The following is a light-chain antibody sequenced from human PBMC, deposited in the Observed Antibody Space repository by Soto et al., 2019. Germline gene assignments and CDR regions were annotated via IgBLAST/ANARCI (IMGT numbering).Light chain of an antibody. CDR3: QQSYSTPLYT. CDR2: AAS. J-gene: IGKJ2*01. Sequence: DIPMTQSPSSLSASVGDRVTITCRASQSISSYLNWYQQKPAKAPKLLIYAASSLQSGVPSRFSGSGSWTDFTLTISSLQPEDFATYYCQQSYSTPLYTFGQGTKLEIK. CDR1: QSISSY. V-gene: IGKV1-39*01.